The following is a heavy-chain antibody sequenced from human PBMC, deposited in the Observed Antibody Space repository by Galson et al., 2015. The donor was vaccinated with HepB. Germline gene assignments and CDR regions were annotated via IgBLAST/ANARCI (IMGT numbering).Heavy chain of an antibody. V-gene: IGHV6-1*01. CDR2: TYYRAKWYN. D-gene: IGHD2-15*01. Sequence: CAISGDSVSSNSAAWYWIRQSPSRGLEWLGRTYYRAKWYNDYAVSVRGRITINPDTSKNQFSLHLNFVTPEDTAVHYCARVAGTIYYYGMDVWGQGTTVTVSS. CDR1: GDSVSSNSAA. CDR3: ARVAGTIYYYGMDV. J-gene: IGHJ6*02.